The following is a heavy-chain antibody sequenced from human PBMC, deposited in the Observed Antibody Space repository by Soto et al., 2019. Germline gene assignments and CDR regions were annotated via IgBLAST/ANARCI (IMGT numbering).Heavy chain of an antibody. Sequence: EVQLVESGGGLVQPGGSLRLSCAASGFTFSTYWMTWVRQPPGKGLEWVANVNQDGSEKSYVDSIKGRFTISRDNADNSLFLQMNSLGVEDTAVYYCARLGGVGGGWRHYYSMDVWGQGTTVTVSS. D-gene: IGHD6-19*01. J-gene: IGHJ6*02. CDR1: GFTFSTYW. CDR2: VNQDGSEK. V-gene: IGHV3-7*03. CDR3: ARLGGVGGGWRHYYSMDV.